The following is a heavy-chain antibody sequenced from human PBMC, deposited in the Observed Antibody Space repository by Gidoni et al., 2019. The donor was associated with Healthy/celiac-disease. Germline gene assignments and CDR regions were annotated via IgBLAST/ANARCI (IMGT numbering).Heavy chain of an antibody. Sequence: QLQLQESGPGLVKPSETLSLTCTVPGGSISSSSYYWGWIRQPPGKGLEWIGSIYYSGSTYYNPSLKSRVTISVDTSKNQFSLKLSSVTAADTAVYYCARILDVVVVAATSGWFDPWGQGTLVTVSS. V-gene: IGHV4-39*01. J-gene: IGHJ5*02. CDR2: IYYSGST. D-gene: IGHD2-15*01. CDR1: GGSISSSSYY. CDR3: ARILDVVVVAATSGWFDP.